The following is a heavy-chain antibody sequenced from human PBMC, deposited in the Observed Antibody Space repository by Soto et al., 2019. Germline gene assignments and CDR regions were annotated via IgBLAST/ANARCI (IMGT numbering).Heavy chain of an antibody. V-gene: IGHV3-23*01. CDR3: AKDRWDATMTYYFDY. D-gene: IGHD5-18*01. Sequence: GSLRLSCAASCSTFSKYAMTWVRLAPGKGLEWVSGVSGSGGSKNYADAVKGRFTISRDNSKNTLYLQMNSLRAEDTAVYYCAKDRWDATMTYYFDYWGQGALVTVSS. CDR2: VSGSGGSK. J-gene: IGHJ4*02. CDR1: CSTFSKYA.